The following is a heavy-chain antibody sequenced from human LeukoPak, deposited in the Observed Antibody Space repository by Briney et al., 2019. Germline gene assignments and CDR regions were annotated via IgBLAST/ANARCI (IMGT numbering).Heavy chain of an antibody. CDR1: GFTFSSYS. D-gene: IGHD7-27*01. V-gene: IGHV3-48*04. J-gene: IGHJ6*03. CDR2: ISSSGSTI. Sequence: GGSLRLSCAVSGFTFSSYSMNWVRQAPGKGLEWVSSISSSGSTIYYADSVKGRFTISRDNAKNSLYLQMNSLRAEDTAVYYCARVASWGSSDWHYYYYYYMDVWGKGTTVTISS. CDR3: ARVASWGSSDWHYYYYYYMDV.